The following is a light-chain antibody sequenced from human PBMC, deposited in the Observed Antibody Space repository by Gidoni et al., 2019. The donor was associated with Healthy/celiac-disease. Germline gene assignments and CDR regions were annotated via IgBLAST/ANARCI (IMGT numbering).Light chain of an antibody. V-gene: IGLV2-8*01. CDR3: SSYAGSIYVV. CDR1: SSDVGAYNY. J-gene: IGLJ2*01. CDR2: EVN. Sequence: QSALTQPASASGSPGQSVTISCTGTSSDVGAYNYVSWYQQHPGKAPKVMIYEVNKRPSGVPDRFSGSKSGNTASLTVSGLQADDEADYYCSSYAGSIYVVFGGGTKLTVL.